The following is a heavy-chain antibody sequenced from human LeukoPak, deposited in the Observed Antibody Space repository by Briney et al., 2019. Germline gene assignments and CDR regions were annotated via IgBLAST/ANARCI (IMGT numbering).Heavy chain of an antibody. CDR1: GGSISSYY. CDR2: IYSTGST. Sequence: SETLSLTCTVSGGSISSYYWSWIRQPAGKGLEWIGRIYSTGSTNYNPSLKSRVTMSADTSKNQFSLKLSSVTAADTAVYYCARVRFLEWLGFYYYMDVWGKGTTVTVSS. CDR3: ARVRFLEWLGFYYYMDV. D-gene: IGHD3-3*01. V-gene: IGHV4-4*07. J-gene: IGHJ6*03.